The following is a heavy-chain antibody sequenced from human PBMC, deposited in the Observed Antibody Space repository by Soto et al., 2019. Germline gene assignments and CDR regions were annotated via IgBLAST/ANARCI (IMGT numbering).Heavy chain of an antibody. CDR3: ARTTAVPNTLRSRYFFDY. CDR2: VYYSGTT. CDR1: GGSVSNKTYY. J-gene: IGHJ4*02. V-gene: IGHV4-61*01. D-gene: IGHD4-17*01. Sequence: QVQLQESGPGLLKPSETLSLTCSVSGGSVSNKTYYWSWIRQPPGKRLEWIGYVYYSGTTNYNPSLKSRVTISVDLSTNQFSLRLSSVTTADTALYYCARTTAVPNTLRSRYFFDYRGQGTLVTVSS.